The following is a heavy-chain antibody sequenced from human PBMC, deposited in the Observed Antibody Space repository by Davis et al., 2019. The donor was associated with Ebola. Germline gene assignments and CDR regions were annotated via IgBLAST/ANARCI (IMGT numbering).Heavy chain of an antibody. Sequence: ASVKVSCKASGYTFTGYYMHWVRQAPGQGLEWMGWINPNSGGTNYAQKFQGRVTMTRDTSISTAYMELSRLRSDDTAVYYCARDRVTIFGVARGSSYYYGMDVWGQGTTVTVSS. V-gene: IGHV1-2*02. CDR3: ARDRVTIFGVARGSSYYYGMDV. D-gene: IGHD3-3*01. J-gene: IGHJ6*02. CDR1: GYTFTGYY. CDR2: INPNSGGT.